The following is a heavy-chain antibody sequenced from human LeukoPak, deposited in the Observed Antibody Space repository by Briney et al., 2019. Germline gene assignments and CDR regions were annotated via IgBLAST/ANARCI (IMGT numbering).Heavy chain of an antibody. CDR1: GGSISSSSYY. V-gene: IGHV4-39*01. J-gene: IGHJ4*02. D-gene: IGHD1-26*01. CDR2: IYTCGST. CDR3: ARLSSGSYLY. Sequence: SETLSLTCTVSGGSISSSSYYWGWIRQPAGKGLEWIGRIYTCGSTYYNPSLKSRVTISVDTSKNQFSLKLSSVTAADTAVYYCARLSSGSYLYRGQGTLVTVSS.